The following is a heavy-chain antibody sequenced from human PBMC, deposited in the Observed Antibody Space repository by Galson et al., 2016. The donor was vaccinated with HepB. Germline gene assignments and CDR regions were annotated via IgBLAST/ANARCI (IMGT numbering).Heavy chain of an antibody. CDR1: GFTFSSYG. J-gene: IGHJ4*02. CDR2: IWYDESNK. CDR3: ARDDFGDSIDY. D-gene: IGHD4-17*01. Sequence: SLRLSCAASGFTFSSYGMHWVRQAPGKGLEWVAVIWYDESNKYYADSVKGRFTISRDNSKNTLYVQMNSLRAEDTAVYYCARDDFGDSIDYWGQGTLVTVSS. V-gene: IGHV3-33*01.